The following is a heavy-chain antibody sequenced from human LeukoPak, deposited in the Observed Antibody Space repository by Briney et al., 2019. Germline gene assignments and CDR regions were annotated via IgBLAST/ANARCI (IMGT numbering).Heavy chain of an antibody. V-gene: IGHV1-2*04. CDR2: INPNSGGT. Sequence: VASVKVSCKASGYTFTGYYMHWVRQAPGQGLEWMGWINPNSGGTNYAQKFQGWVTMTRDTSISTAYMEVSSLRSEDTAVYFCARGTTRKYGDFDYWGQGTLVTVSS. CDR1: GYTFTGYY. J-gene: IGHJ4*02. D-gene: IGHD2/OR15-2a*01. CDR3: ARGTTRKYGDFDY.